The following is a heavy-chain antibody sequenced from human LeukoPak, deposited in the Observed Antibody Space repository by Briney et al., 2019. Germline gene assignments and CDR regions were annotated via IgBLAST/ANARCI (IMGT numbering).Heavy chain of an antibody. CDR1: GYSISSGYY. Sequence: PSETLSLTCTVSGYSISSGYYWGWIRQPPGKGLEWIGSIYHSGSTYYNPSLKSRVTISVDTSKNQFSLKLSSVTAADTAVYYCARDFGDDDYYDSSGYYGETKAWGQGTLVTVSS. V-gene: IGHV4-38-2*02. CDR2: IYHSGST. D-gene: IGHD3-22*01. CDR3: ARDFGDDDYYDSSGYYGETKA. J-gene: IGHJ4*02.